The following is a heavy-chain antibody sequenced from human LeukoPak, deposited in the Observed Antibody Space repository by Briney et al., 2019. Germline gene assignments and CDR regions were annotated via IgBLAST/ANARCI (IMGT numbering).Heavy chain of an antibody. CDR1: GFTFRTYR. D-gene: IGHD6-19*01. J-gene: IGHJ4*02. CDR3: ARDRGDSSTSWNY. Sequence: PGGSLRLSCAASGFTFRTYRMSWVRQAPGKGREWVANIKPDGSETKYVDSVKGRFTVSRDNAQSSLYLQMNSLRAEDTAVYYCARDRGDSSTSWNYWGQGTLVTVSS. CDR2: IKPDGSET. V-gene: IGHV3-7*01.